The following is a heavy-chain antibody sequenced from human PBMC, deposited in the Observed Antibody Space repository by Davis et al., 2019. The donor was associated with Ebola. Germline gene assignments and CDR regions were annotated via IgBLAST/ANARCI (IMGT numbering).Heavy chain of an antibody. V-gene: IGHV1-3*01. CDR3: ASPGGRRSGRGPIDY. Sequence: ASVKVSCKASGYTFTSYAMHWVRQAPGQRLEWMGWINAGNGNTKYSQKFQGRVTITRDTSASTAYMELSSLRSEDTAVYYCASPGGRRSGRGPIDYWGQGTLVTVSS. D-gene: IGHD1-26*01. CDR1: GYTFTSYA. J-gene: IGHJ4*02. CDR2: INAGNGNT.